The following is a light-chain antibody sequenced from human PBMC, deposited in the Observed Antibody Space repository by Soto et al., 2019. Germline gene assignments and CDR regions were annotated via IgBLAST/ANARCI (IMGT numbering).Light chain of an antibody. Sequence: EIVLTQSRGTPSLSPGERATLYYRVIQSVIGRQLSWYQHKPGQAPRLLIYGVSTRATGIPDRFTGSGSGTDFTLTISRLETEDFAVFYCQVYGPSPTITFGQGTRLEIK. CDR1: QSVIGRQ. CDR3: QVYGPSPTIT. V-gene: IGKV3-20*01. J-gene: IGKJ5*01. CDR2: GVS.